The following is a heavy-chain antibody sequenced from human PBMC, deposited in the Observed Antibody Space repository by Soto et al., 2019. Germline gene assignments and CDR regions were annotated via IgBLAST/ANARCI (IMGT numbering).Heavy chain of an antibody. CDR3: ARVPDR. V-gene: IGHV4-61*01. CDR2: IYYSGST. Sequence: SETLSLTCTVSGGSVSSGSYYWSWTRQPPGKGLEWIGYIYYSGSTNYNASLKSRVTISVDTSKNQFSLKLSSVTAADTAVYYCARVPDRWGQGTLVTVSS. CDR1: GGSVSSGSYY. J-gene: IGHJ5*02. D-gene: IGHD2-2*01.